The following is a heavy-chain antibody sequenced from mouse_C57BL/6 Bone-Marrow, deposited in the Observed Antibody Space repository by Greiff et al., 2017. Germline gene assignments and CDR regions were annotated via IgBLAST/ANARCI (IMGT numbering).Heavy chain of an antibody. Sequence: VQLQQSGPVLVKPGASVKMSCKASGYTFTDYYMNWVKQSHGKSLEWIGVINPYNGGTSYNQKFKGKATLTVDKSSSTAYMELNSLTSEDSAVYYCARRRIYDGYHWYFDVWGTGTTVTVSS. CDR3: ARRRIYDGYHWYFDV. D-gene: IGHD2-3*01. CDR1: GYTFTDYY. CDR2: INPYNGGT. V-gene: IGHV1-19*01. J-gene: IGHJ1*03.